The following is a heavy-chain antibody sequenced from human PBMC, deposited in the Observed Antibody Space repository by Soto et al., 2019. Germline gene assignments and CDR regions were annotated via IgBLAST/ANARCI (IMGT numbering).Heavy chain of an antibody. D-gene: IGHD5-18*01. CDR2: VWCDGSNK. CDR3: VSSIGGNHCGYGNGMDV. J-gene: IGHJ6*02. Sequence: GGSLRLSCVASGFTFSYFGMHWVRQAPGKGLEWVAVVWCDGSNKYYGDSVKGRVTISRDNSKTTLYLQMNSVRAEDTAVYYCVSSIGGNHCGYGNGMDVWGQGTTVTVSS. CDR1: GFTFSYFG. V-gene: IGHV3-33*01.